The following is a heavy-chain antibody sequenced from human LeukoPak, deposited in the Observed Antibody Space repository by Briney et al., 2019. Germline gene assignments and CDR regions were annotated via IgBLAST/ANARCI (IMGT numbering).Heavy chain of an antibody. J-gene: IGHJ6*03. D-gene: IGHD3-9*01. CDR2: IHHTGAT. V-gene: IGHV4-34*01. CDR1: GGSFSGYF. Sequence: SSETLSLTCAVYGGSFSGYFWSWIRQPPGKGLEWIGEIHHTGATNYKPSLKSRVSISLDMSKNQLSLEMRSVTAADTAVYYCARGRLDYYYMDVWGRGTTVTVSS. CDR3: ARGRLDYYYMDV.